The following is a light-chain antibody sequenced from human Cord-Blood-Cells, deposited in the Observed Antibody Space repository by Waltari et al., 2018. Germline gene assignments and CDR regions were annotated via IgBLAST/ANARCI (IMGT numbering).Light chain of an antibody. V-gene: IGKV3-11*01. J-gene: IGKJ4*01. CDR3: QQRSNFLT. CDR1: QSVSSY. CDR2: DAS. Sequence: EIVLTQSPAPLSLSPGESATLSCRASQSVSSYLAWYQQKPGQAPRLLIYDASNRATGIPARFSGSGSGTDFTLTISSLEPEDFAVYYCQQRSNFLTFGGGTKVEIK.